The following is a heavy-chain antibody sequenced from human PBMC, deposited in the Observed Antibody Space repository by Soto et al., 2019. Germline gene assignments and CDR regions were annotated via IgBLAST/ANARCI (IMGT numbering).Heavy chain of an antibody. CDR1: GHSFTIYW. V-gene: IGHV5-51*07. D-gene: IGHD4-4*01. CDR3: ARRLTTSADYGMDV. CDR2: IYPGDSDT. Sequence: GASLKIAGKGSGHSFTIYWIAWVHQMPGKGLEWMGIIYPGDSDTRYSPSFQGQVTISAVKSISTAYLQWSSLKASDTAMYYCARRLTTSADYGMDVWGQGTTVTVSS. J-gene: IGHJ6*02.